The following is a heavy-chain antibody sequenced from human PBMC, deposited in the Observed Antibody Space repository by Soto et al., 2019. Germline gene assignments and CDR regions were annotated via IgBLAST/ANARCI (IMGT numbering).Heavy chain of an antibody. CDR3: ARGDDFWRSDGMDV. J-gene: IGHJ6*02. CDR1: GFTFSSYD. CDR2: IGTAGDT. D-gene: IGHD3-3*01. Sequence: GGSLRLSCATSGFTFSSYDMHWVRQATGKGLEWVSAIGTAGDTHYPGSVKGRFTISRENAKNSLYLQMNSLRAGDTAVYYCARGDDFWRSDGMDVWGQGTTVTVSS. V-gene: IGHV3-13*01.